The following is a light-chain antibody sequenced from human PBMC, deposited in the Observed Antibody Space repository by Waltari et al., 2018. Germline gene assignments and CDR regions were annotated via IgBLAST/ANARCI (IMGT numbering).Light chain of an antibody. J-gene: IGLJ2*01. CDR2: KDS. Sequence: SYELTQPPSVSVSPGQTARITCSGDALPKQYAYWYQQKPGQAPGLGIHKDSERPSGIPERFSGSSSGTTVTLTISGVQAEDGADYYCQSADSSGTSVVFGGGTKLTVL. V-gene: IGLV3-25*03. CDR3: QSADSSGTSVV. CDR1: ALPKQY.